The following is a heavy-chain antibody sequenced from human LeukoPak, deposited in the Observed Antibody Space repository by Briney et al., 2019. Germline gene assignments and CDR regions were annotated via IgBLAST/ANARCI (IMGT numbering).Heavy chain of an antibody. V-gene: IGHV4-59*01. Sequence: PSETLSLTCTVSGGSISSYYWSRIRQPPGKGLEWIGYIYYSGSTNYNPSLKSRVTISVDTSKNQFSLKLSSVTAADTAVYYCARARGARITMIVVVDYFDYWGQGTLVTVSS. CDR1: GGSISSYY. CDR3: ARARGARITMIVVVDYFDY. D-gene: IGHD3-22*01. J-gene: IGHJ4*02. CDR2: IYYSGST.